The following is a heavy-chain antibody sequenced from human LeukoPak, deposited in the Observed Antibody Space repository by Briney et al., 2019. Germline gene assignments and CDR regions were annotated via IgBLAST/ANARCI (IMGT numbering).Heavy chain of an antibody. CDR1: GFSVSSNY. CDR3: ARGGSYYDRSGYYSGQALDI. D-gene: IGHD3-22*01. V-gene: IGHV3-53*01. CDR2: MYSGGTT. Sequence: PGGSLRLSCAASGFSVSSNYMNWVRQAPGKGLEWVSVMYSGGTTYYADSVKGRFTLSRDKSENTLYLQMNSLRAQDTAVYYCARGGSYYDRSGYYSGQALDIWGQGTMVTVSS. J-gene: IGHJ3*02.